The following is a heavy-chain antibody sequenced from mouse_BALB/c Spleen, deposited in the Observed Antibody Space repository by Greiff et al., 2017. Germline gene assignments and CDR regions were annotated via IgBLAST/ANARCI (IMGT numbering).Heavy chain of an antibody. D-gene: IGHD1-1*01. CDR1: GFTFSSYA. V-gene: IGHV5-6-5*01. CDR3: ARTTVVAYYYAMDY. Sequence: EVQGVESGGGLVKPGGSLKLSCAASGFTFSSYAMSWVRQTPEKRLEWVASISSGGSTYYPDSVKGRFTISRDNARNILYLQMSSLRSEDTAMYYCARTTVVAYYYAMDYWGQGTSVTVSS. CDR2: ISSGGST. J-gene: IGHJ4*01.